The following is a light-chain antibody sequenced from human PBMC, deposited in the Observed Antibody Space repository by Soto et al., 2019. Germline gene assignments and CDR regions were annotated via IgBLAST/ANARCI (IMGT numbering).Light chain of an antibody. V-gene: IGKV1-9*01. CDR1: QGISSY. J-gene: IGKJ5*01. Sequence: IQLTQSPSSLSASVGDRVTITCRASQGISSYLAWYQQKPGKAPKLLIYAASTLQNGVPSRFSGSGSGTDFTLPISSLQPEDFATYYCQQLNGYLSITFGQGTRLEIK. CDR3: QQLNGYLSIT. CDR2: AAS.